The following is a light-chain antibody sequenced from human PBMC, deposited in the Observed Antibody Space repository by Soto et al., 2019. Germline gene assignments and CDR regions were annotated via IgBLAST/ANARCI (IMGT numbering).Light chain of an antibody. V-gene: IGLV2-23*01. CDR2: EDN. Sequence: QTVLTQPASVSGSPGQSITISCAETSSDVGRYNLVSWYQHHPGKAPKLMLYEDNKQPSGDSNRFSGSKSGNTASLTISGLQAEDEADYYCCSYAGSNTYVFGTGTKVTVL. CDR1: SSDVGRYNL. J-gene: IGLJ1*01. CDR3: CSYAGSNTYV.